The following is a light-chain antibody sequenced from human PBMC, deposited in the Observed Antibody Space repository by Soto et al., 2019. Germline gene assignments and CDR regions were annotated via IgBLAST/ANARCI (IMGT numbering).Light chain of an antibody. Sequence: EIVLTQSPATLSLSPGERATLSCRASQSVSSYLAWYQQKPGQAPRLLIYDASNRATGIPARFSGSGSGTDFTRTISSPEHEDFAVYYCQQRSNGPPITVGQGTRLEI. CDR3: QQRSNGPPIT. CDR1: QSVSSY. J-gene: IGKJ5*01. V-gene: IGKV3-11*01. CDR2: DAS.